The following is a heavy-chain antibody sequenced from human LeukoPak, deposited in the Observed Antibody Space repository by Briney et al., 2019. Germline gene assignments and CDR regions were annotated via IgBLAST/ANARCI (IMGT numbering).Heavy chain of an antibody. Sequence: SETLSLTCAVYGGSFSGYYWSWIRQPPGKGLEWIGEINHSGSTNYNPSLKSRVTISVDTSKNQFSLKLSSVTAADTAVYYCARQSPPRGWGPYSSSRLSRGDYWGQGTLVTVSS. J-gene: IGHJ4*02. D-gene: IGHD6-13*01. CDR3: ARQSPPRGWGPYSSSRLSRGDY. CDR1: GGSFSGYY. V-gene: IGHV4-34*01. CDR2: INHSGST.